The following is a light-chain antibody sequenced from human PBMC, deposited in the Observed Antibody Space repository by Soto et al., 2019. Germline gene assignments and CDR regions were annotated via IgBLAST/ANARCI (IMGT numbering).Light chain of an antibody. CDR3: QQYNNWLWT. Sequence: EIVMTQSRATLSASPGERATLSCRASQSVSSNLAWYQQKPGQAPRLLIYGASTRATGIPARFSGSGSGTEFTLTISSLQSEDFAVYYCQQYNNWLWTFGQGTKVEIK. CDR2: GAS. CDR1: QSVSSN. V-gene: IGKV3-15*01. J-gene: IGKJ1*01.